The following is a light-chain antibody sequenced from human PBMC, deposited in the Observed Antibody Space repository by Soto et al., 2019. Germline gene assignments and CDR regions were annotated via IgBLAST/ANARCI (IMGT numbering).Light chain of an antibody. Sequence: DIQMTQSPSTLSASVGDRVTITCRASQSISPWLAWYQQKPGKAPKILIYKAPSLESGIPSRFSGSDSGTEFTLTISSLQPDDSATYYCQQYKTYSRTFGQGTKLAI. CDR3: QQYKTYSRT. CDR2: KAP. J-gene: IGKJ2*01. V-gene: IGKV1-5*03. CDR1: QSISPW.